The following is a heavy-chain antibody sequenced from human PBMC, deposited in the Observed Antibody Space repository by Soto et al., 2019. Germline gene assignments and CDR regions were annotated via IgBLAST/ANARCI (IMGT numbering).Heavy chain of an antibody. CDR1: GFTFSHYW. CDR3: ASEYGRGLDV. CDR2: IKEDGSEK. Sequence: EVQLVESGGGLVQPGGSLRLSCAASGFTFSHYWMSWVRQAPGKGLEWVANIKEDGSEKYYVDSVKGRFTISKDNAKNSLFLQMTSLTVEDTAVYYCASEYGRGLDVWGQGTTVTVSS. J-gene: IGHJ6*02. V-gene: IGHV3-7*01. D-gene: IGHD3-10*01.